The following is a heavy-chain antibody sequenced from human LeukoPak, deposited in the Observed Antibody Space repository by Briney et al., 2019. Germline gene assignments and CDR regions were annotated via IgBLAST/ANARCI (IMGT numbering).Heavy chain of an antibody. D-gene: IGHD3-22*01. J-gene: IGHJ4*02. V-gene: IGHV4-61*02. CDR3: ARTEYYDTRAIDY. CDR1: GGSISSGSYY. Sequence: SETLSLTCTVSGGSISSGSYYWSWIRQPAGKGLEWIGRIYTSGSTNYNPSLKSRVTISVGTSKNQFSLKLSSATAADTAVYYCARTEYYDTRAIDYWGQGTLVTVSS. CDR2: IYTSGST.